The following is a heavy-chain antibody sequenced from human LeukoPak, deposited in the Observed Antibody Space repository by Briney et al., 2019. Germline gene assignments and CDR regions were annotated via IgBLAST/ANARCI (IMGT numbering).Heavy chain of an antibody. CDR3: ARDVGWGVYGSGSYSAFDI. V-gene: IGHV3-7*01. J-gene: IGHJ3*02. CDR2: IKEDGSEK. CDR1: GFIFTDYW. Sequence: GGSLRLSCAASGFIFTDYWMYWVRQAPGRGLAWVANIKEDGSEKNYVDSVKGRFTISRDNAKNSLYLQMNSLRAEDTAGYYCARDVGWGVYGSGSYSAFDIWGQGTMVTVSS. D-gene: IGHD3-10*01.